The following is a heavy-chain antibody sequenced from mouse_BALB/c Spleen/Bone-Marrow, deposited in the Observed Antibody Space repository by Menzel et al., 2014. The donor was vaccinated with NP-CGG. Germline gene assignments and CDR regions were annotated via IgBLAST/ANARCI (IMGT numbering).Heavy chain of an antibody. CDR3: ARYYNYYFDV. CDR1: GYTFTNYW. Sequence: QVQLQQPGAEVVKPGASVRLSCKTSGYTFTNYWMHWVKQRPGQGLEWIGDINPSNGRATYSEKFKSKATLTVDTSSSTAYMQLSSLTSEDSVVYFCARYYNYYFDVWGAGTTVTVSS. D-gene: IGHD1-1*01. V-gene: IGHV1S81*02. CDR2: INPSNGRA. J-gene: IGHJ1*01.